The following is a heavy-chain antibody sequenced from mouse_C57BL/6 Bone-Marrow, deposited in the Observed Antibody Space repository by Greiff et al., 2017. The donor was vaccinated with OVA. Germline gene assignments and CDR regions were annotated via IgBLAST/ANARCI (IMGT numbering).Heavy chain of an antibody. CDR3: ARGYGRETWFAY. Sequence: QVQLQQSGPGLVQPSQSLSITCTVSGFSLTSYGVHWVRQSPGKGLEWLGVIWSGGSTDYNAAFISRLSISKDNSKSQVFFKMNSLQADDTAIYYCARGYGRETWFAYWGQGTLVTVSA. V-gene: IGHV2-2*01. J-gene: IGHJ3*01. CDR1: GFSLTSYG. CDR2: IWSGGST. D-gene: IGHD1-1*01.